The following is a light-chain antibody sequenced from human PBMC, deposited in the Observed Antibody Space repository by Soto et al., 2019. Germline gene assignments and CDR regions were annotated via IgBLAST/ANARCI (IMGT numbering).Light chain of an antibody. Sequence: EIVLTQSPGTLSLSPGERATLSCRASQSVSSNSLAWYHQKPGQPPRLLMYGASSRATGIPDRFSGSGSGTDFTLTISSLEPEDFAVYYCQHCGSSPITFGQGTRLEIK. V-gene: IGKV3-20*01. CDR3: QHCGSSPIT. J-gene: IGKJ5*01. CDR1: QSVSSNS. CDR2: GAS.